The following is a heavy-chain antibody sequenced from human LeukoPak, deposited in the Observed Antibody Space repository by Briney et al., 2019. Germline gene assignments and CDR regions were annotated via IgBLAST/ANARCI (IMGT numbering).Heavy chain of an antibody. CDR3: AMSRDGYNYAYYFDD. J-gene: IGHJ4*02. CDR1: GDSISSYY. Sequence: NPSETLSLTCTVSGDSISSYYWSWIRQPPGKGLEWVGYIYYSGSTNYNPSLKSRVTISVDTSKNQFSLRLNSVTAADTAVYYCAMSRDGYNYAYYFDDWGQGTLVTVSS. V-gene: IGHV4-59*13. D-gene: IGHD5-24*01. CDR2: IYYSGST.